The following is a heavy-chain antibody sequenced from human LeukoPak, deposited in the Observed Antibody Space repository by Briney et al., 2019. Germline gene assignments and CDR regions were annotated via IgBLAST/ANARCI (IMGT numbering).Heavy chain of an antibody. D-gene: IGHD3-10*01. Sequence: SETLSLTCAVYGGSFSGYYWSWIRQPPGKGLEWIGEINHSGSTNYNPSLKSRVIISVDTSKNQFSLKLSSVTAADTAVYYCARDRGSGSPHWFDPWGQGTLVTVSS. CDR2: INHSGST. CDR1: GGSFSGYY. V-gene: IGHV4-34*01. J-gene: IGHJ5*02. CDR3: ARDRGSGSPHWFDP.